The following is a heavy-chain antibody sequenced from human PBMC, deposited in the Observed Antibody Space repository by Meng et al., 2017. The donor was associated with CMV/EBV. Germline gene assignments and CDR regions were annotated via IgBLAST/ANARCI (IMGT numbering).Heavy chain of an antibody. CDR2: ISAYNGNT. D-gene: IGHD2-2*01. V-gene: IGHV1-18*01. Sequence: ASVKVSCKASGYTFTSYGISWVRQAPGQGLEWMGWISAYNGNTNYAQKLQGRVTMTTDTSTSTAYMELRSLRSDDTAVYYCATRARTGIVVVPAAYDYWGQGTLVTVSS. CDR1: GYTFTSYG. CDR3: ATRARTGIVVVPAAYDY. J-gene: IGHJ4*02.